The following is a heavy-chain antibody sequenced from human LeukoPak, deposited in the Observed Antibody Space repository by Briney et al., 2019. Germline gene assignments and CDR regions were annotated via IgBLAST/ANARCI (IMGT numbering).Heavy chain of an antibody. CDR3: AKDIFGGSDDSSGYAVSYFDY. D-gene: IGHD3-22*01. V-gene: IGHV3-43*01. J-gene: IGHJ4*02. CDR2: ISWDGGST. CDR1: GFTFDDYT. Sequence: GGSLRLSCAASGFTFDDYTMHWVRQAPGKGLEWVSLISWDGGSTYYADSVKGRFTISRDNSKNSLYLQMNSLRTEDTALYHCAKDIFGGSDDSSGYAVSYFDYWGQGTLVTVSS.